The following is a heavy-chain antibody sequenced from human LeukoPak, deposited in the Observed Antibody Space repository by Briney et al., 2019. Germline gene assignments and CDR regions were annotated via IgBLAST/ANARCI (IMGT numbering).Heavy chain of an antibody. CDR3: ATSLYSGSNLGY. Sequence: PGGSLRLSCAASGFTFSGYWMHWVRQAPGKGLVWFSRINNDGSSTNYADSVKGRFTISRDNAKNTLFLQMNSLRAEDTAVYYCATSLYSGSNLGYWGQGTLVTVSS. J-gene: IGHJ4*02. D-gene: IGHD1-26*01. V-gene: IGHV3-74*01. CDR2: INNDGSST. CDR1: GFTFSGYW.